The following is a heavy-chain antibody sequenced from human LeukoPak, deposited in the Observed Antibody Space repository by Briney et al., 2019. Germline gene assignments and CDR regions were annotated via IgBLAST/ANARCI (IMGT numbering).Heavy chain of an antibody. J-gene: IGHJ4*02. CDR2: IYTGDTT. V-gene: IGHV3-66*01. CDR3: AKVGAVAAVDY. CDR1: GYTVSSKY. Sequence: GGSLRLSCVASGYTVSSKYMSWVRQAPGKGLEWVAVIYTGDTTYYADSVKGRFTISRDNSKNTLYLQMDGLRVEDTAVYYCAKVGAVAAVDYWGQGTLVTVSS. D-gene: IGHD6-19*01.